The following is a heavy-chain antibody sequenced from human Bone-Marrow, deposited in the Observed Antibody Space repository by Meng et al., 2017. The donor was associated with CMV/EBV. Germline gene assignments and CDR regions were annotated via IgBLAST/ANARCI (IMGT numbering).Heavy chain of an antibody. Sequence: SETLSLTCTVSGYSLKRGHFWGWFRQPTGKGLEWIGSSLQGGRTYSNPSLKSRVAMSVDTSKNQFSLKLTSVTAADTAVYYCARGGSTHPWGYFGMDVWGRGTTVTVSS. D-gene: IGHD1-26*01. V-gene: IGHV4-38-2*02. CDR3: ARGGSTHPWGYFGMDV. CDR1: GYSLKRGHF. CDR2: SLQGGRT. J-gene: IGHJ6*02.